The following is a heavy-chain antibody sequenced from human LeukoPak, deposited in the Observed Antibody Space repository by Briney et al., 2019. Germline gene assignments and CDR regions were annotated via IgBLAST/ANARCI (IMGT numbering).Heavy chain of an antibody. J-gene: IGHJ5*02. D-gene: IGHD2-2*01. CDR1: GGSFSGYY. CDR2: INHSGST. CDR3: ARHMRGVGDIVAVPAAPSFDP. V-gene: IGHV4-34*01. Sequence: SETLSLTCAVYGGSFSGYYWSWIRQPPGKGLEWIGEINHSGSTNYNPSLKSRVTISVDMSKNQFSLKLSSVTAADTAVYYCARHMRGVGDIVAVPAAPSFDPWGQGTLVTVSS.